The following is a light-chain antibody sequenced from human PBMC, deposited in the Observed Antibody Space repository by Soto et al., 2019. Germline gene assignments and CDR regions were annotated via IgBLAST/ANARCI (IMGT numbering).Light chain of an antibody. CDR2: GAS. CDR3: QQYGSSPPFT. J-gene: IGKJ1*01. V-gene: IGKV3-20*01. CDR1: QSVSSSY. Sequence: EIVLTQSPGTLSLSPGERATVPCRDIQSVSSSYLSWYQQKPGQAPRLLIYGASSMATGIPDRFGGSGSGTDFTLTISRLEPEDFAVYYCQQYGSSPPFTFGQGTKVDIK.